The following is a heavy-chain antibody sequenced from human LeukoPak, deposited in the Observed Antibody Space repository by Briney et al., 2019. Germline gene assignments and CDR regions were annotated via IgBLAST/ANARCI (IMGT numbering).Heavy chain of an antibody. CDR3: AKEGRSLQTY. Sequence: GGSLRLSCAASGFMFSSNWMSRVRLAPGKGLEWVANIKEDGTETYYVDSVKGRFTISRDNAKNSLYLQMNSLRVEDTAVYYCAKEGRSLQTYWGQGTLVTVSS. V-gene: IGHV3-7*03. J-gene: IGHJ4*02. CDR2: IKEDGTET. D-gene: IGHD5-24*01. CDR1: GFMFSSNW.